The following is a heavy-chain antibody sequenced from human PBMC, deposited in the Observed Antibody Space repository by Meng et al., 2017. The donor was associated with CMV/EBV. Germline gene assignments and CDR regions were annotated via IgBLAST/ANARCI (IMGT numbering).Heavy chain of an antibody. CDR3: ARVLQPHYYYYYGMDV. CDR1: GFTFSSYE. Sequence: GESLKISCAASGFTFSSYEMNWVRQAPGKGLEWVSYISSSGSTIYYADSVKGRFTISRDNAKNSLYLQMNSLRADDTAVYYCARVLQPHYYYYYGMDVWGQGTTVTVSS. J-gene: IGHJ6*02. D-gene: IGHD4-11*01. V-gene: IGHV3-48*03. CDR2: ISSSGSTI.